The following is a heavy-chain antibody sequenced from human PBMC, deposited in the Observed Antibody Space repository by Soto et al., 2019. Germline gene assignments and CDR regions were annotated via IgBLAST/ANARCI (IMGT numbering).Heavy chain of an antibody. D-gene: IGHD5-18*01. CDR1: GGSISSSSYY. Sequence: SETLSLTCTVSGGSISSSSYYWGWIRQPPGKGLEWIGSIYYSGNTYYNPSLKSRVTISVDTSKNQFSLRLSSVTAADTAVYYCAGRYGSCFDYWGQGTLVTVSS. V-gene: IGHV4-39*07. CDR2: IYYSGNT. CDR3: AGRYGSCFDY. J-gene: IGHJ4*02.